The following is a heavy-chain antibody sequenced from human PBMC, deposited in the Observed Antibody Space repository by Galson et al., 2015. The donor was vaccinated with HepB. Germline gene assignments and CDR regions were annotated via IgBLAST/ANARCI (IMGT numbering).Heavy chain of an antibody. V-gene: IGHV3-23*01. D-gene: IGHD2-8*01. CDR2: VTYNADSV. CDR3: TMVSPTWYSDL. CDR1: GITFNNYG. J-gene: IGHJ2*01. Sequence: SLRLSCAASGITFNNYGMSWVRQVPGKGLDWVASVTYNADSVNYADSVKGLSTISRDNSKNTLYLQMNSLRTEDTAIYYCTMVSPTWYSDLWGRGTLVTVSS.